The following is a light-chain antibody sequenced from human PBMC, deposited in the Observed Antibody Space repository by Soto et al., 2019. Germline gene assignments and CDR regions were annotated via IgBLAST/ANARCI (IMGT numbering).Light chain of an antibody. CDR3: QSYDSSLSGYL. V-gene: IGLV1-40*01. Sequence: QSVLTQPPSVSGAPGQRVPISCTGSSSNIGATYDVQWYQQLPGTAPKLLIYANTNRPSGVPDRFSGSKSGTSASLAITGLQAEDEAYYYCQSYDSSLSGYLFGTGTKFTVL. J-gene: IGLJ1*01. CDR1: SSNIGATYD. CDR2: ANT.